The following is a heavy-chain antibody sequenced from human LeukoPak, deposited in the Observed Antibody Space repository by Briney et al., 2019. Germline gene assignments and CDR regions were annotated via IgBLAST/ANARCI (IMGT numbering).Heavy chain of an antibody. V-gene: IGHV1-69*06. Sequence: SVKVSCKASGGTFSSYAISWVRQAPGQGLEWMGGIIPIFGTANYAQKFQGRVTITADKSTSTAYMELSSLRSEDTAVYYCARGVRGVIPQYYYYMDVWGKGTTVTVSS. J-gene: IGHJ6*03. CDR2: IIPIFGTA. CDR1: GGTFSSYA. CDR3: ARGVRGVIPQYYYYMDV. D-gene: IGHD3-10*01.